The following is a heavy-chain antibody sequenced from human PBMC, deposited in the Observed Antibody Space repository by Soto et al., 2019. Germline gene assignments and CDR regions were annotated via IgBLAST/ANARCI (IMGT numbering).Heavy chain of an antibody. CDR3: ARDTAAGTLYYYYGMDV. Sequence: QVQLVESGGGLVKPGGSLRLSCAGSGFTFSDYYMSWIRQAPGKGLEWVSYISSSGSTIYYADSVKGRFTISRDNAKHSLYLQMNSLRAEDTAVYYCARDTAAGTLYYYYGMDVWGQGTTVTVSS. V-gene: IGHV3-11*01. J-gene: IGHJ6*02. CDR1: GFTFSDYY. CDR2: ISSSGSTI. D-gene: IGHD6-13*01.